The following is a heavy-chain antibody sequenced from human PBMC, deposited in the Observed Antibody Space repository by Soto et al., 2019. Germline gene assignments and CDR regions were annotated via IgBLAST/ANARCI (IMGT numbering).Heavy chain of an antibody. CDR1: GVTFISYS. D-gene: IGHD5-18*01. J-gene: IGHJ4*02. V-gene: IGHV3-48*02. CDR3: ARVGYSYGYTSFDY. Sequence: GGFLRLSCAASGVTFISYSMNWVRQAPGKGLEWVSYISSSSSTIYYADSVKGRFTISRDNAKNSLYLQMNSLRDEDTAVYYCARVGYSYGYTSFDYWGQGTLVTVSS. CDR2: ISSSSSTI.